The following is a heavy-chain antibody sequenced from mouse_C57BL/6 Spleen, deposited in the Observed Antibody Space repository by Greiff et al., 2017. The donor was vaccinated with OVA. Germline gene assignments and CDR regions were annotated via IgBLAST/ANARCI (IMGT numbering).Heavy chain of an antibody. J-gene: IGHJ4*01. D-gene: IGHD2-5*01. CDR3: ASYYSNYEGYAMDY. V-gene: IGHV1-42*01. Sequence: VQLQQSGPELVKPGASVKISCKASGYSFTGYYMNWVKQSPEKSLEWIGEINPSTGGTTYNQKFKAKATLTVDKSSSTAYMQLKSLTSEDSAVYYCASYYSNYEGYAMDYWGQGTSVTVSS. CDR1: GYSFTGYY. CDR2: INPSTGGT.